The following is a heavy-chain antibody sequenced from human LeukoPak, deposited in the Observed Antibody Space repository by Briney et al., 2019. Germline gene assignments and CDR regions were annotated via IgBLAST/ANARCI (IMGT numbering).Heavy chain of an antibody. CDR1: GFTFSSHS. V-gene: IGHV3-48*01. CDR2: ISSSSSTI. J-gene: IGHJ4*02. Sequence: GGSLRLSCAASGFTFSSHSMNWVRQAPGKGLEWVSYISSSSSTIYYADSVKGRFTISRDNAKNSLYLQMNSLRAEDTAVYYCARLGRDGYEAYWGQGTLVTVSS. D-gene: IGHD5-24*01. CDR3: ARLGRDGYEAY.